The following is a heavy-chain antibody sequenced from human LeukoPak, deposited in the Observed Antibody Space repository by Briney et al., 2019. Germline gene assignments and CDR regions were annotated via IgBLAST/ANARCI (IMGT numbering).Heavy chain of an antibody. J-gene: IGHJ4*02. Sequence: ASVKVSCKASGYTFTGYYMHWVRQAPGQGLEWMGWINPNSGGTNYAQKFQGRVTMTRDTSTSTVYMELSSLRSEDTAVYYCARGLYSGSYLLDGYWGQGTLVTVSS. CDR2: INPNSGGT. D-gene: IGHD1-26*01. CDR1: GYTFTGYY. CDR3: ARGLYSGSYLLDGY. V-gene: IGHV1-2*02.